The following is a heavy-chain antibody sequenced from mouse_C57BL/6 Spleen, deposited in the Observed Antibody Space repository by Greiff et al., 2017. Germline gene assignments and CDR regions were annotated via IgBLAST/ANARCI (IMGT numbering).Heavy chain of an antibody. V-gene: IGHV5-6*01. CDR1: GFTFSSYG. D-gene: IGHD2-5*01. CDR2: ISSGGSYT. Sequence: EVQGVESGGDLVKPGGSLKLSCAASGFTFSSYGMSWVRQTPDKRLEWVATISSGGSYTYYPDSVKGRFTISRDNAKNTLYLQMSSLKSEDTAMYYCARHNYSNTWFAYWGQGTLVTVSA. CDR3: ARHNYSNTWFAY. J-gene: IGHJ3*01.